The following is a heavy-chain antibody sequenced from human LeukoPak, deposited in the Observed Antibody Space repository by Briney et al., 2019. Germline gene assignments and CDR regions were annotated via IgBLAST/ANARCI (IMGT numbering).Heavy chain of an antibody. CDR2: ISYDGSNK. J-gene: IGHJ4*02. D-gene: IGHD1-26*01. Sequence: QSGGSLRLSCAASGFTFSSYAMHWVRQAPGRGLEGVAGISYDGSNKYYADSVKGRFTISRDNSKNTLYLQMNSLRAEDTAVYYCARDEGLYSGSYFIDYWGQGTLVTVSS. CDR3: ARDEGLYSGSYFIDY. CDR1: GFTFSSYA. V-gene: IGHV3-30-3*01.